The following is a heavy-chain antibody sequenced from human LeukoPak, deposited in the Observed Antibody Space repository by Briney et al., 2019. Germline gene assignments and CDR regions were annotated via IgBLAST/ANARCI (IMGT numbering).Heavy chain of an antibody. J-gene: IGHJ5*02. V-gene: IGHV3-48*02. CDR1: GFTFSSYS. Sequence: GGSLRFSCAASGFTFSSYSMNWVRQAPGKGLEWVSYISSSSSTIYYADSVKGRFTISRDNAKNSLYLQMNSLRDEDTAVYYCARVGKGYSYSANWFDPWGQGTLVTVSS. CDR3: ARVGKGYSYSANWFDP. CDR2: ISSSSSTI. D-gene: IGHD5-18*01.